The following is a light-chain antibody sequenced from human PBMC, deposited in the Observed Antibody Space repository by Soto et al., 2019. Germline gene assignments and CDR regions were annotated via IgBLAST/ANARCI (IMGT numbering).Light chain of an antibody. Sequence: IQMTQSPSSLSASVGDRVTITCRASQSISSYLNWYQQKPGKAPKLLIYAASSLQSGVPSRFSGSGSGTDFTLTISSLQPEDFATCYCQQSYSTPTFGQGTRLEIK. CDR3: QQSYSTPT. CDR1: QSISSY. J-gene: IGKJ5*01. CDR2: AAS. V-gene: IGKV1-39*01.